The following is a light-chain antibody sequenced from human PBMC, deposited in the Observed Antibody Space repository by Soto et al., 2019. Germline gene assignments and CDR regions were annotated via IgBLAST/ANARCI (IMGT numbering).Light chain of an antibody. CDR3: SSYTIRSTPVV. CDR1: SSDVGGYNY. Sequence: QSALTQPASVSGSPGQSITISCTGTSSDVGGYNYVSWYQQHPGKAPTLMIYDVSNRPSGVSNRFSGSKSGNTASLTISGLQSKDEADYYCSSYTIRSTPVVFGGGTKLTVL. J-gene: IGLJ2*01. CDR2: DVS. V-gene: IGLV2-14*01.